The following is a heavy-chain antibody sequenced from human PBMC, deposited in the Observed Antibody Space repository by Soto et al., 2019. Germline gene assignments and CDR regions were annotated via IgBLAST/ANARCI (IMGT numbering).Heavy chain of an antibody. V-gene: IGHV1-69*08. J-gene: IGHJ4*02. CDR3: VREEYYYGSGAFFDY. CDR2: IIPILGIA. D-gene: IGHD3-10*01. Sequence: QVQLVQSGAEVKKPGSSVKVSCKASGGTFSSYTISWVRQAPGQGLEWMGRIIPILGIANYAQKFQGRVTTTAVKSTSTASMELSSLRSEDTAVYYCVREEYYYGSGAFFDYWGQGTLVTVSS. CDR1: GGTFSSYT.